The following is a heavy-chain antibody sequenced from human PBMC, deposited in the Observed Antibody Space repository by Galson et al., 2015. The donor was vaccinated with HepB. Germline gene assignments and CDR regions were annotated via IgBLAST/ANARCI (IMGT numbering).Heavy chain of an antibody. Sequence: SVKVSCKVSGYTLTELSIHWVRQAPGKGLEWMGSFDPEDGETIYAQKFQGRVTMTEDTFTDTGYMELSSLRSEDTAVYYCATDLIPHGYSGYDEGKLEYWGQGTLVTVSS. CDR1: GYTLTELS. CDR3: ATDLIPHGYSGYDEGKLEY. V-gene: IGHV1-24*01. D-gene: IGHD5-12*01. J-gene: IGHJ4*02. CDR2: FDPEDGET.